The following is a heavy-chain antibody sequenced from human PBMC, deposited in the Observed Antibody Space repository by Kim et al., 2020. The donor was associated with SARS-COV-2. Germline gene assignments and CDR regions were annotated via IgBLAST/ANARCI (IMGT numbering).Heavy chain of an antibody. Sequence: GGSLRLSCAASGFTFSSYWMSWVRQAPGKGLEWVANIKQDGSEKYYVDSVKGRFTISRDNAKNSLYLQMNSLRAEDTAVYYCARVRVLRWLQFHFDYWGQGTLVTVSS. D-gene: IGHD5-12*01. CDR2: IKQDGSEK. CDR3: ARVRVLRWLQFHFDY. CDR1: GFTFSSYW. V-gene: IGHV3-7*01. J-gene: IGHJ4*02.